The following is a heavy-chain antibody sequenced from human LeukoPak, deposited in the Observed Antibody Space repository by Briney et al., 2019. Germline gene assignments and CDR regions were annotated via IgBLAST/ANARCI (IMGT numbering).Heavy chain of an antibody. D-gene: IGHD1-7*01. CDR2: IIPIFGTA. CDR3: ARGPRWDNWNYNWFDP. V-gene: IGHV1-69*05. J-gene: IGHJ5*02. CDR1: GGTFSSYA. Sequence: AASVKVSCKASGGTFSSYAISWVRQAPGQGLEWMGGIIPIFGTANYAQKFQGRVTMTRNTSISTAYMELSSLRSEDTAVYYCARGPRWDNWNYNWFDPWGQGTLVTVSS.